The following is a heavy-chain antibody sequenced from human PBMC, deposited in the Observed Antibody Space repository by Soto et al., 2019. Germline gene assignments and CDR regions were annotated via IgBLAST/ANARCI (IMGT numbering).Heavy chain of an antibody. CDR3: ARMSYFYDKWYFDL. J-gene: IGHJ2*01. CDR1: GASINNNDYY. Sequence: SETLSLTCTVSGASINNNDYYWSWIRQTPGKGLEWIGYVYYSGSTDYIPSLKSRLSMSIDKSQNQFALKLNSVTAADTATYYCARMSYFYDKWYFDLWGRGTLVTVSS. CDR2: VYYSGST. D-gene: IGHD3-22*01. V-gene: IGHV4-30-4*01.